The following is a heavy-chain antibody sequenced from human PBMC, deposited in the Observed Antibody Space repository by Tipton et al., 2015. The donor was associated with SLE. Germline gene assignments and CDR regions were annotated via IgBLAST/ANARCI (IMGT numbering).Heavy chain of an antibody. J-gene: IGHJ4*02. Sequence: QSGPEVKKPGEALQISCKTSGYSFTNSWIVWFRHMPGKGLECMGMIDPSDSDTRYNPSFQGHVSMSIDRSTTTAYLQWRSLKASDTAMYFCARRWVQTGFDYWGQGTLVTVSS. CDR3: ARRWVQTGFDY. CDR2: IDPSDSDT. V-gene: IGHV5-51*03. D-gene: IGHD3-10*01. CDR1: GYSFTNSW.